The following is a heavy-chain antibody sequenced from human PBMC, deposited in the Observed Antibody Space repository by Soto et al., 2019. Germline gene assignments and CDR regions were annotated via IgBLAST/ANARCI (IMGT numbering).Heavy chain of an antibody. CDR2: ISYDGSNK. Sequence: QVQLVESGGGVVQPGRSLRLSCAASGFTFSSYGMHWVRQAPGKGLEWVAVISYDGSNKYYADSVKGRFTISRDNSMNTLYRQMNSLRAEDTAVYYCAKGVHSGSYWGVWYAFDIWGQGTMVTVSS. D-gene: IGHD1-26*01. CDR3: AKGVHSGSYWGVWYAFDI. J-gene: IGHJ3*02. CDR1: GFTFSSYG. V-gene: IGHV3-30*18.